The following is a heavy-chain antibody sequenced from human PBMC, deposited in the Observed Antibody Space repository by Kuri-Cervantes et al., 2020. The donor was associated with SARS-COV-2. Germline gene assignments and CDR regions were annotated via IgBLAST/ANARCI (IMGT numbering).Heavy chain of an antibody. V-gene: IGHV1-2*02. Sequence: ASVKVSCKASGYTFTVYDMHWVRQAPGQGLEWMGWIDPNSGDTKYAQKFQGRVTMTRDTSISTAYMELSRLRSDDTAVYYCARDANTIFGVVIDAFDYWGQGTLVTVSS. CDR1: GYTFTVYD. J-gene: IGHJ4*02. D-gene: IGHD3-3*01. CDR2: IDPNSGDT. CDR3: ARDANTIFGVVIDAFDY.